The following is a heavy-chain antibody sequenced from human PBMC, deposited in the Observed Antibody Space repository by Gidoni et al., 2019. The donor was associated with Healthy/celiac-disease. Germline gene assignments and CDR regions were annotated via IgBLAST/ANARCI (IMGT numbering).Heavy chain of an antibody. CDR1: GFTFISYG. J-gene: IGHJ4*02. V-gene: IGHV3-30*18. D-gene: IGHD3-3*01. CDR3: AKDQSPYDFWSGYYVFPPTFDY. Sequence: QVQLVASGGGVVQPGRSLRLPCAASGFTFISYGMPWVRQAPAKGLEWVAVISYDGSNKYYADSVKGRFTISRDNSKNTLYLQMNSLRAEDTAVYYCAKDQSPYDFWSGYYVFPPTFDYWGQGTLVTVSS. CDR2: ISYDGSNK.